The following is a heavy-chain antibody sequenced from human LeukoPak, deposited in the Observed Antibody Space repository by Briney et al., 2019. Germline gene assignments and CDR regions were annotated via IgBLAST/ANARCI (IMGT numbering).Heavy chain of an antibody. CDR2: ISGSGGST. D-gene: IGHD3-22*01. CDR1: GFTFSDYY. J-gene: IGHJ4*02. V-gene: IGHV3-23*01. CDR3: AKGPYYYDSSGQFDY. Sequence: GGSLRLSCAASGFTFSDYYMSWIRQAPGKGLEWVSAISGSGGSTYYADSVKGRFTISRDNSKNTLYLQMNSLRAEDTAVYYCAKGPYYYDSSGQFDYWGQGTLVTVSS.